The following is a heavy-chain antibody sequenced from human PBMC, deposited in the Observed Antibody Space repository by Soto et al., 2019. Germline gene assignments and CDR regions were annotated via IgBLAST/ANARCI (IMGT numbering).Heavy chain of an antibody. J-gene: IGHJ6*02. CDR2: ISSSSSYI. CDR3: ARYSSSSEYYYGMDV. V-gene: IGHV3-21*01. D-gene: IGHD6-6*01. CDR1: GFTFSSYS. Sequence: GGSLRLSCAASGFTFSSYSMNWVRPAPGKGLEWVSSISSSSSYIYYADSVKGRFTISRDNAKNSLYLQMNSLRAEDTAVYYCARYSSSSEYYYGMDVWGQGTTVTVSS.